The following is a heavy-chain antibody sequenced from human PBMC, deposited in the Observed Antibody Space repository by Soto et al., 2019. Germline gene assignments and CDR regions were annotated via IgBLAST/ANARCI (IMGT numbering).Heavy chain of an antibody. Sequence: QITLNESGPTQVKPRQTLTLTCTFSGFSLTTSGVGVGWSRQSPGKAPEWLDLIHWDGDERYSPSLKSRLTITKDTAKNQVVLTMADLDPADTATYYCAHRVLRTVFGLVTTTAIYFDFWGQGTPVAVSS. CDR3: AHRVLRTVFGLVTTTAIYFDF. D-gene: IGHD3-3*01. CDR1: GFSLTTSGVG. CDR2: IHWDGDE. J-gene: IGHJ4*02. V-gene: IGHV2-5*02.